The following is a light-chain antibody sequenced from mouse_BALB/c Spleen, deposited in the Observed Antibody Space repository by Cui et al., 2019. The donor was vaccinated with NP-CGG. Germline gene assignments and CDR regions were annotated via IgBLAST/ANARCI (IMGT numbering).Light chain of an antibody. CDR3: ALWYSNHWV. CDR1: TGAVTTTHY. Sequence: QAVVTQESALTTTTGETVTLTCRSSTGAVTTTHYANWVQEKPDHLFTGLIGGTNNRIPGIPARFSGSLIGDKAALTITGAQTEDEAIYFCALWYSNHWVFGGGTKLTVL. V-gene: IGLV1*01. CDR2: GTN. J-gene: IGLJ1*01.